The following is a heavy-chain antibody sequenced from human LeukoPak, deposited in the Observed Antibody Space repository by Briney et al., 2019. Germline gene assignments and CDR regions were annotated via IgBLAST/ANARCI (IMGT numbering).Heavy chain of an antibody. V-gene: IGHV3-30-3*01. Sequence: PGGSLRLSCAASGFTFSSYAMHWVRQAPGKGLEWVAVISYDGSNKYYADSVKGRFTISRDNSKNTLYLQMNSLRAEDTAVYYCARDYTVGALKNWGQGTLVTVSS. CDR2: ISYDGSNK. J-gene: IGHJ1*01. D-gene: IGHD1-26*01. CDR1: GFTFSSYA. CDR3: ARDYTVGALKN.